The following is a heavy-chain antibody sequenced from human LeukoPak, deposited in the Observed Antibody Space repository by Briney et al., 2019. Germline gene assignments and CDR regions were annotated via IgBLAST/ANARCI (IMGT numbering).Heavy chain of an antibody. CDR3: AREWGQYSSSWYEYFQH. J-gene: IGHJ1*01. D-gene: IGHD6-13*01. CDR1: GYTFSYYA. CDR2: INAGNGNT. V-gene: IGHV1-3*01. Sequence: ASVKVSCKAFGYTFSYYAIHWVRQAPGQRLEWMGWINAGNGNTKYSQNFQGRITITRDTSASTAYMELSSLTSEDTAVYYCAREWGQYSSSWYEYFQHWGQGTLVTVSS.